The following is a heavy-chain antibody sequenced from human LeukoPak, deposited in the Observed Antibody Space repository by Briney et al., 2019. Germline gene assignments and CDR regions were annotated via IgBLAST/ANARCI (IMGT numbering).Heavy chain of an antibody. CDR2: TDSSGSYA. D-gene: IGHD4-17*01. J-gene: IGHJ4*02. Sequence: PGGSLRLSCAASGFAFGNYAMGWVRQAPGKGLEWVSSTDSSGSYAPSADSVKGRFTISRDNFENTLYLQMNSLRAEDTAVYFCAKISTVTDNFGHWGQGTLVTVSS. CDR3: AKISTVTDNFGH. V-gene: IGHV3-23*01. CDR1: GFAFGNYA.